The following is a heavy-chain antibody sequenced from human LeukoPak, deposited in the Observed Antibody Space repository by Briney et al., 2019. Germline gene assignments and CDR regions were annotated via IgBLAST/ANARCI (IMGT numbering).Heavy chain of an antibody. Sequence: PSETLSLTCTVSGGSISSYYWSWIRQPPGKGLEWIGYIYYSGSTNYNPSLKSRVTISVDTSKNQFSLKLSSVTAADTAVYYCARVLRLGEFVDYWGQETLVTVSS. CDR3: ARVLRLGEFVDY. CDR1: GGSISSYY. CDR2: IYYSGST. D-gene: IGHD3-16*01. J-gene: IGHJ4*02. V-gene: IGHV4-59*01.